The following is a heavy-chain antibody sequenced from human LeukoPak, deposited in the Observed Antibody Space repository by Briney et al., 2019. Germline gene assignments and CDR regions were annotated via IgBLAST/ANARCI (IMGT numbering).Heavy chain of an antibody. D-gene: IGHD2-2*01. CDR3: ARSAAAMDMDYYYYYMDV. J-gene: IGHJ6*03. CDR1: GGTFSSYD. CDR2: IIPIFATA. Sequence: SVKVTCKASGGTFSSYDISWVRQPTGQGRAWMGGIIPIFATANYAQKFQGRDTITTDESTSTGYMELSSLRYEDTAVYICARSAAAMDMDYYYYYMDVWGKGTTVTVSS. V-gene: IGHV1-69*05.